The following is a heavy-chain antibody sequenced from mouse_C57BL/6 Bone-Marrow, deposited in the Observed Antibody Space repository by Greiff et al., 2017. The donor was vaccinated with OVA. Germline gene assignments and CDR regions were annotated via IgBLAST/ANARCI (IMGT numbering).Heavy chain of an antibody. Sequence: DVKLVESGPGLAKPSQTLSLTCSVTGYSITSDYWNWIRKFPGNKLEYMGYISYSGSTYYNPSLKSRISITRDTSKNQYYLQLNSVTTEDTATYYCARWPFYGNYDSWYFDVWGTGTTVTVSS. CDR1: GYSITSDY. V-gene: IGHV3-8*01. CDR3: ARWPFYGNYDSWYFDV. J-gene: IGHJ1*03. D-gene: IGHD2-1*01. CDR2: ISYSGST.